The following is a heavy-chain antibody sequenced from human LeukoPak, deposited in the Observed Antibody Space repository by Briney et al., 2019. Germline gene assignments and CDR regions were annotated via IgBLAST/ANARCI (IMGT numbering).Heavy chain of an antibody. CDR1: GGSISSYY. D-gene: IGHD2-15*01. V-gene: IGHV4-59*01. J-gene: IGHJ5*02. Sequence: SETLSLTCTVSGGSISSYYWSWIRQPPGKGLEWIGYIYYSGSTNYNPSLKSRVTISVDTSKNQFSLKLSSVTAADTAVYYCAVLGYCSGGSCYRTNMNWFDPWGQGTLVTVSS. CDR2: IYYSGST. CDR3: AVLGYCSGGSCYRTNMNWFDP.